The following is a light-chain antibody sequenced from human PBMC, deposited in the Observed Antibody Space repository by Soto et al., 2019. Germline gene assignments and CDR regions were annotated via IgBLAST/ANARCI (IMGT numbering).Light chain of an antibody. J-gene: IGKJ3*01. Sequence: EIVLTQSPGTLSLSPGERATLSCRASQSVSSSYLAWYQQKPGQAPRLLIYGASSWATGIPDRFSGSGSGTDFTLTISRLEPEDFAVYYCQQYGRSPGLFTFGPGTKVDIK. CDR2: GAS. V-gene: IGKV3-20*01. CDR1: QSVSSSY. CDR3: QQYGRSPGLFT.